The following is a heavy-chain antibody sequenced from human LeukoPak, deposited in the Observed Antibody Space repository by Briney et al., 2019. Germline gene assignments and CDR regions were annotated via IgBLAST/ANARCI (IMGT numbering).Heavy chain of an antibody. CDR1: GGSISSSNW. Sequence: SGTLSLTCDVSGGSISSSNWWSWVRQPPGKGLEWIGEIYHTGSTYYNPSLKSRVTISVDTSKNQFSLKLSSVTAADTAVYCCARRHSSSWYYYYYGMDVWGQGTTVTVSS. D-gene: IGHD6-13*01. J-gene: IGHJ6*02. V-gene: IGHV4-4*01. CDR2: IYHTGST. CDR3: ARRHSSSWYYYYYGMDV.